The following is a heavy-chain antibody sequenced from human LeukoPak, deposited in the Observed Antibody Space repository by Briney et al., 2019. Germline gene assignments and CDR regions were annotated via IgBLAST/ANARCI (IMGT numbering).Heavy chain of an antibody. J-gene: IGHJ4*02. CDR1: GFTFSSYE. D-gene: IGHD2-15*01. CDR3: ARAPKSGGSQSWAPDY. V-gene: IGHV3-48*03. Sequence: SGGSLRLSCAASGFTFSSYEMNWVRQAPGKGLEWVSYISSSGSTIYYADSVKGRFTISRDNAKNSLYLQMNSLRAEDTAVYYCARAPKSGGSQSWAPDYWGQGTLVTVSS. CDR2: ISSSGSTI.